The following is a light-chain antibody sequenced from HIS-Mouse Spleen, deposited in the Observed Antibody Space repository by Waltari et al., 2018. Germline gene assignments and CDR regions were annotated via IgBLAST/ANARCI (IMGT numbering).Light chain of an antibody. CDR2: EDN. CDR3: QSYDSSNQV. J-gene: IGLJ2*01. CDR1: SGRIASHY. Sequence: NFMLTQPHSVSESPGKTVTISCTRSSGRIASHYMQWYQQRPGSAPTTVIYEDNQRPSGVPDRFSGSIDSSSNSASLTISGLKTEDEADYYCQSYDSSNQVFGGGTKLTVL. V-gene: IGLV6-57*04.